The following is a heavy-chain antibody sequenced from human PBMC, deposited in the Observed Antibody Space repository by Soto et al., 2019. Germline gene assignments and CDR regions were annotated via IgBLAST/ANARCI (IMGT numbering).Heavy chain of an antibody. J-gene: IGHJ5*02. CDR1: GGSISSSSDY. CDR2: IYYSGST. V-gene: IGHV4-39*01. D-gene: IGHD2-2*01. Sequence: SDTLSLTCTVSGGSISSSSDYWGWIRQPPGKGLEWIGTIYYSGSTYYNPSLRSRVTISVDTSKNQFSLKLSSVTAADTAVYYCARQPRWSGYCSSTSCIGRWFDPWGQGTLVTVS. CDR3: ARQPRWSGYCSSTSCIGRWFDP.